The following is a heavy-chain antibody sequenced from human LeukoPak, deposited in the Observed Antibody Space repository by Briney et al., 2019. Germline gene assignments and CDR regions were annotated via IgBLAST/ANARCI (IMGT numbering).Heavy chain of an antibody. J-gene: IGHJ4*02. V-gene: IGHV1-18*01. CDR2: ISAYNGNT. CDR3: ARWERYCSGGSCAEFDY. D-gene: IGHD2-15*01. Sequence: ASVKVSCKASGYTFTSYGISWARQAPGQGLEWMGWISAYNGNTNYAQKLQGRVTMTTDTSTSTAYMELRSLRSDDTAVYYCARWERYCSGGSCAEFDYWGQGTLVTVSS. CDR1: GYTFTSYG.